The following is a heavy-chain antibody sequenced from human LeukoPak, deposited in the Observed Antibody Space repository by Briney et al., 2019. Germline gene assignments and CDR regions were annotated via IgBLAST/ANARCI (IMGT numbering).Heavy chain of an antibody. J-gene: IGHJ4*02. Sequence: SETLSLTCTVSGRSISSYYCSWIRQPPGKGLEWIGYIYFRGTTNYHPSIKSRVTISVDTSKNQFSLKLTSVTTADTDVYYCARSPGAPFDYWGQGSLVTVSS. V-gene: IGHV4-59*01. D-gene: IGHD7-27*01. CDR3: ARSPGAPFDY. CDR2: IYFRGTT. CDR1: GRSISSYY.